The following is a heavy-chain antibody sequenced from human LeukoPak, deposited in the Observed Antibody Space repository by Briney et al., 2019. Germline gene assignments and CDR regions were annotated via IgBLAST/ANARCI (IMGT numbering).Heavy chain of an antibody. CDR3: ARDSFYCSGGSCYSNWFDP. CDR1: GGSFSGYY. V-gene: IGHV4-34*01. CDR2: INHSGST. Sequence: SETLSLTCAVYGGSFSGYYWSWIRQPPGKGLEWIGEINHSGSTNYNPSLKSRVTISVDTSKNQFSLKLSSVTAADTAVYYCARDSFYCSGGSCYSNWFDPWGQGTLVTVSS. D-gene: IGHD2-15*01. J-gene: IGHJ5*02.